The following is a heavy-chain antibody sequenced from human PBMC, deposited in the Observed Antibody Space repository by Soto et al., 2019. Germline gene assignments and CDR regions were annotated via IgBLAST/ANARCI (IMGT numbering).Heavy chain of an antibody. V-gene: IGHV5-10-1*01. J-gene: IGHJ4*02. Sequence: PGESLKIAFEFCGYSFTSYLICCVLQRPGKGLECMGRINPSDSYTTYSPSFQGHVTISTDKSFSTAYLQWSGLKASDTAMYYCARIGYCPGTRCHNFDSWGQGTLV. CDR3: ARIGYCPGTRCHNFDS. D-gene: IGHD2-2*02. CDR2: INPSDSYT. CDR1: GYSFTSYL.